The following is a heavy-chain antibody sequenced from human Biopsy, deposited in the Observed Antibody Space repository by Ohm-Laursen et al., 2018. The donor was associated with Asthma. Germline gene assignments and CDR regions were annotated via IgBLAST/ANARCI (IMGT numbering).Heavy chain of an antibody. D-gene: IGHD3-3*01. CDR1: GFTFSSYG. CDR2: MSFDGRQT. V-gene: IGHV3-30*18. Sequence: SLRLSCAASGFTFSSYGMHWVRQAPGKGLEWVAVMSFDGRQTYYADSVKGRSTISRDNSKNTLYLQMNSLRAEDTAVYYCAKERYYDFWSGYPIWGQGTMVTVSS. CDR3: AKERYYDFWSGYPI. J-gene: IGHJ3*02.